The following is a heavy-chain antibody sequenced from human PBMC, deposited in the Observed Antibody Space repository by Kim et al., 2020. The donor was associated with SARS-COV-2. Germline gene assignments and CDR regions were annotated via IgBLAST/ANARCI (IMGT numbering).Heavy chain of an antibody. D-gene: IGHD3-16*01. Sequence: EKYYMAYVKGRSTISRDNAKNLMYLQMSGLRAEDTAVYYCARDIRGTWFDPWGQGTLVTVSS. J-gene: IGHJ5*02. V-gene: IGHV3-7*01. CDR2: EK. CDR3: ARDIRGTWFDP.